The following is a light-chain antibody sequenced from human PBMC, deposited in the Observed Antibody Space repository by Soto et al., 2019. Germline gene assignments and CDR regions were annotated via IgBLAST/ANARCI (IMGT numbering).Light chain of an antibody. Sequence: QSVLTQPPSASGTPGQRVTISCSGSSSNIGSNYVYWYQQLPGTAPKLLIYSNNQRPSGVPDRFSGSKSGTSASLAISGLRSEDEADYYCAAWDDSPSGYVFGTGTKVTV. J-gene: IGLJ1*01. V-gene: IGLV1-47*02. CDR1: SSNIGSNY. CDR2: SNN. CDR3: AAWDDSPSGYV.